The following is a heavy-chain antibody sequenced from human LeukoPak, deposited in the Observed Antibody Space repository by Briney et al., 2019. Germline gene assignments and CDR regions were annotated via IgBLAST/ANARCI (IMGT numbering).Heavy chain of an antibody. J-gene: IGHJ4*02. Sequence: PGRSLRLSCAASGFTFSSYAMHWVRRAPGKGLEWVAVISYDGSNKYYADSVKGRFTISRDNSKNTLYLQMNSLRAEDTAVYYCARWVVVPAAIGPEPYYFDYWGQGTLVTVSS. D-gene: IGHD2-2*01. CDR1: GFTFSSYA. CDR2: ISYDGSNK. CDR3: ARWVVVPAAIGPEPYYFDY. V-gene: IGHV3-30*04.